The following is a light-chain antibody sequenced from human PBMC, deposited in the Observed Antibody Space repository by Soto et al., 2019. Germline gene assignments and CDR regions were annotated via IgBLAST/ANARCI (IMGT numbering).Light chain of an antibody. Sequence: QSALTQPASVSGSPGQSITISCTGTSSDVGGYNYVSWYQQHPGKAPKLMIYDVSNRPSGVSNRFSGSKSGNTASLTISGLQTEDEADCYCSSYTSSRTFYVFGTGTKLTVL. CDR1: SSDVGGYNY. J-gene: IGLJ1*01. V-gene: IGLV2-14*01. CDR3: SSYTSSRTFYV. CDR2: DVS.